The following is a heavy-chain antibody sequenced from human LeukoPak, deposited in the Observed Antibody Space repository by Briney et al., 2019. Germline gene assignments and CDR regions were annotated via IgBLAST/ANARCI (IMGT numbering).Heavy chain of an antibody. CDR1: GFTFSSYA. V-gene: IGHV3-23*01. D-gene: IGHD3-3*01. CDR3: AKVPVFSLTISEVVTDDAFDI. J-gene: IGHJ3*02. Sequence: GGSLRLSCAASGFTFSSYAMSWVRQAPGKGLEWVSAISGSGGSTYYADSVKGRFTISRDNSKNTLYLQMNSLRAEDTAVYFCAKVPVFSLTISEVVTDDAFDIWGQGTIVTVSS. CDR2: ISGSGGST.